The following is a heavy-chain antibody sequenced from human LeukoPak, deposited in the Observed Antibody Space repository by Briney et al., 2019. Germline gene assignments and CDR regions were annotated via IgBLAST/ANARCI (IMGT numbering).Heavy chain of an antibody. CDR1: GFTVSSNY. Sequence: GGSLRLSCAASGFTVSSNYMSWVRQAPGKGLEWVSVIYSGGSTYYADSVKGRFSISRDNSKNTLYLQMIRLRAEDAAVYYCARDWAPYGDPRGPFDYWGQGTLVTVSS. D-gene: IGHD4-17*01. V-gene: IGHV3-66*02. CDR3: ARDWAPYGDPRGPFDY. J-gene: IGHJ4*02. CDR2: IYSGGST.